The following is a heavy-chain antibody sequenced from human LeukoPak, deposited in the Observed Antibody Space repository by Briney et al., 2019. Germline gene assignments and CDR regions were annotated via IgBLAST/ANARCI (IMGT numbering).Heavy chain of an antibody. CDR2: IYSGGST. Sequence: GGSLRLSCAASGFTVSFNYMSWVRQAPGKGLEWISVIYSGGSTYYADSAKGRFTISRDDSMNTLYLQMNSLRAEDTAIYYCARAQWRTYSYYYMDVWGKGTTVTVSS. D-gene: IGHD6-19*01. CDR1: GFTVSFNY. CDR3: ARAQWRTYSYYYMDV. V-gene: IGHV3-53*01. J-gene: IGHJ6*03.